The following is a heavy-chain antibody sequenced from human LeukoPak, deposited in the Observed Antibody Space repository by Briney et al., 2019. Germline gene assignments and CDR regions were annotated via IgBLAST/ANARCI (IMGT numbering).Heavy chain of an antibody. V-gene: IGHV3-7*01. Sequence: GGSLRLSCAASGFTFSRNWMTWVRQSPGKGLEWVANIKQDGSEQYYVDSVKGRFTISRDNAKNSLFLQMSSLRAEDTAVYYCARDVSEYPYPEATLDYWGQGTLVTVSS. D-gene: IGHD1-26*01. CDR1: GFTFSRNW. CDR2: IKQDGSEQ. J-gene: IGHJ4*02. CDR3: ARDVSEYPYPEATLDY.